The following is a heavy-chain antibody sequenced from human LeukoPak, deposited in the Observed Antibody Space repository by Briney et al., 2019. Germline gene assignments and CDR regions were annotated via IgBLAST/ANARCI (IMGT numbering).Heavy chain of an antibody. CDR3: AKEFPPYSSNWYNAFDV. V-gene: IGHV3-30*02. Sequence: GGSLRLSCAASGFTFSSYGMHWVRQAPGKGLEWVAFIRYDGSYKYYTDSVKGRFTISRDNSMNTLYLQMNSLRAEDTAVYYCAKEFPPYSSNWYNAFDVWGQGTTVTVSS. J-gene: IGHJ3*01. D-gene: IGHD6-13*01. CDR2: IRYDGSYK. CDR1: GFTFSSYG.